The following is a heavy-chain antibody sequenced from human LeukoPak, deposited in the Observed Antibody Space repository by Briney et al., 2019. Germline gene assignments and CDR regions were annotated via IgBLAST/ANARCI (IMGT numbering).Heavy chain of an antibody. CDR1: GYTFTSYG. Sequence: GASVKVSCKASGYTFTSYGISWVRQAPGQGLEWMGWINPNSGGTNYAQKFQGRVTMTRDTSISTAYMELSRLRSDDTAVYYCARTYSSGLFWFDPWGQGTLVTVSS. CDR2: INPNSGGT. CDR3: ARTYSSGLFWFDP. V-gene: IGHV1-2*02. J-gene: IGHJ5*02. D-gene: IGHD6-19*01.